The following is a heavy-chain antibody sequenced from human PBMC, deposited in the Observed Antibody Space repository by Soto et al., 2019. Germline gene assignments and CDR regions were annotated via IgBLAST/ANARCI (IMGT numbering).Heavy chain of an antibody. CDR2: IRSKVKDYAT. V-gene: IGHV3-73*02. Sequence: EVQLVESGGGLVQPGGSLKLSCAGSGFTFSDAPVHWVRQASGKGLEWIGRIRSKVKDYATAYSESVKGRLTISRDDSKYTAYLQMNSLETDDSAMYYCSTLGEWGSYSGYWGQGTRVTVSS. J-gene: IGHJ4*02. D-gene: IGHD3-16*01. CDR1: GFTFSDAP. CDR3: STLGEWGSYSGY.